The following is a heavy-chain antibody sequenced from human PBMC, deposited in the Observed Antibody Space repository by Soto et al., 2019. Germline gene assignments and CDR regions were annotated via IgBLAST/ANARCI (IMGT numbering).Heavy chain of an antibody. CDR1: GFTFSSYA. CDR3: AKDRFDVVVANRGVYFDY. V-gene: IGHV3-23*01. J-gene: IGHJ4*02. D-gene: IGHD2-15*01. CDR2: ISGSGGST. Sequence: GGSLRLSCAASGFTFSSYAMSWVRQAPGKGLEWVSAISGSGGSTYYADSVKGRFTISRDNSKNTLYLQMNSLRAEDTAVYYCAKDRFDVVVANRGVYFDYWGQGTLVTVSS.